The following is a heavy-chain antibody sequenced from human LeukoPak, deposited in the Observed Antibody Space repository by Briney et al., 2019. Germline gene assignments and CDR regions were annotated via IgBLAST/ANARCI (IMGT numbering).Heavy chain of an antibody. CDR1: GFTVSSNY. CDR3: ARSPIIPAAMIARFDP. CDR2: IYSGGSA. Sequence: PGGSLRLSCAASGFTVSSNYMSWVRQAPGKGLEWVSVIYSGGSAYYADSVKGRFTISRDNSKNTLYLQMNSLGAEDTAVYYCARSPIIPAAMIARFDPWGQGTLVTVSS. J-gene: IGHJ5*02. D-gene: IGHD2-2*01. V-gene: IGHV3-53*01.